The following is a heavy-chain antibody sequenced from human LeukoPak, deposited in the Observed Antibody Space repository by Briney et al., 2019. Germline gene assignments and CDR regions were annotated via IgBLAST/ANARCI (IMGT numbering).Heavy chain of an antibody. CDR3: ARATGYSSSSNWFDP. Sequence: SETLSLTCTVSGGSISSSSYSWGWIRQPPGKGLEWIGSMYYSGSTYYNPSLKSRVTISVDTSKNQFSLKLSSVTAADTAVYYCARATGYSSSSNWFDPWGQGTLVTVSS. CDR1: GGSISSSSYS. J-gene: IGHJ5*02. CDR2: MYYSGST. V-gene: IGHV4-39*07. D-gene: IGHD6-13*01.